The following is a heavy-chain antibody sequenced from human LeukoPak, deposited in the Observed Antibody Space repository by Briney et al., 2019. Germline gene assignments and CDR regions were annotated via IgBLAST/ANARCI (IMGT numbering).Heavy chain of an antibody. V-gene: IGHV3-9*01. Sequence: GGSLRLSCAASGFTFDDYAMHWVRQAPGEGLEWVSGISWNSGSIGYADSVKGRFTISRDNAKNSLYLQMNSLRAEDTALYYCAKDRGLAARQHFDYWGQGTLVTVSS. CDR2: ISWNSGSI. CDR3: AKDRGLAARQHFDY. J-gene: IGHJ4*02. CDR1: GFTFDDYA. D-gene: IGHD6-6*01.